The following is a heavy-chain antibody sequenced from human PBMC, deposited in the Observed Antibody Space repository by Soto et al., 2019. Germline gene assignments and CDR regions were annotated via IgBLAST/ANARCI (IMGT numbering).Heavy chain of an antibody. CDR2: IIPIFGTA. J-gene: IGHJ6*02. Sequence: VASVKVSCKASGGTFSSYAISWVRQAPGQGLEWMGGIIPIFGTANYAQKFQGRVTITADESTSTAYMELSSLRSEDTAVYYCARGGYSGSYFYYYGMDVWGQGTTVTVSS. CDR3: ARGGYSGSYFYYYGMDV. CDR1: GGTFSSYA. V-gene: IGHV1-69*13. D-gene: IGHD1-26*01.